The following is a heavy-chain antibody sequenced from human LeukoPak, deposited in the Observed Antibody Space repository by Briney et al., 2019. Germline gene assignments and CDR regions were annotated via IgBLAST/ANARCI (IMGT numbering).Heavy chain of an antibody. J-gene: IGHJ5*02. CDR2: ISSGGSAI. V-gene: IGHV3-48*02. CDR3: ARGRSPPGVPAPGQRFDP. D-gene: IGHD6-13*01. Sequence: PGGSLRLSCAASGFTFSTYSMNWVRQAPGKGLEWVSYISSGGSAIYYADSVKGRFIISRDNAKNSLYLQMNSLGDEDPAVYYCARGRSPPGVPAPGQRFDPWGQGTLVTVSS. CDR1: GFTFSTYS.